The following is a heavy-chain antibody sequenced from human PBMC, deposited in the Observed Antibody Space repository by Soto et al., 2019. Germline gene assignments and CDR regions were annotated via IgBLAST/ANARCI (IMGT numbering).Heavy chain of an antibody. D-gene: IGHD6-13*01. CDR1: GGSFSGYY. J-gene: IGHJ4*02. V-gene: IGHV4-34*01. CDR3: AGGIAAAGNDY. Sequence: SETLSLTCAVYGGSFSGYYWSWIRQHPGKGLEWIGYINYSGSTNYNPSLKSRATISVDTSKNQFSLKLSSVTAADTAVYYCAGGIAAAGNDYWGQGTLVTVSS. CDR2: INYSGST.